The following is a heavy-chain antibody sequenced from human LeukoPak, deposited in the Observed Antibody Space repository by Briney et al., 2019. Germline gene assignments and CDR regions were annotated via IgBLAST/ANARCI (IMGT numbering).Heavy chain of an antibody. V-gene: IGHV3-48*04. J-gene: IGHJ4*02. CDR2: ITSSSSSM. Sequence: GGSLRLSCAASGFKFSSFSMNWVRQAPGKGLEWISYITSSSSSMFYADSVKGRFTISRDNAQNSLFLEMNSLRAEDTAVYYCARVLGSYGDSAYWGRGTLVTVSS. CDR3: ARVLGSYGDSAY. D-gene: IGHD4-17*01. CDR1: GFKFSSFS.